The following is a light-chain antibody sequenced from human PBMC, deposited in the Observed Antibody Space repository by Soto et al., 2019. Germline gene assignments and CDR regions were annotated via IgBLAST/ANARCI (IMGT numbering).Light chain of an antibody. CDR1: QTINNW. CDR2: KTS. J-gene: IGKJ1*01. V-gene: IGKV1-5*03. Sequence: DVQMTQSPSTLSASVGDRVTITCRASQTINNWLAWYQQRPGKAPTFLIYKTSTLETGVPSRFSDSGSGTEFTLTISSLQPEDFAIYYCQQYNTYPWTFGQGTRVES. CDR3: QQYNTYPWT.